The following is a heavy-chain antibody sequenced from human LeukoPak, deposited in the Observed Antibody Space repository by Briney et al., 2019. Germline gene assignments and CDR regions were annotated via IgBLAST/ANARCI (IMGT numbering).Heavy chain of an antibody. V-gene: IGHV3-73*01. CDR1: GFTFSGSA. CDR3: TTNYYDILTGFGY. D-gene: IGHD3-9*01. CDR2: IRSKANSYAT. J-gene: IGHJ4*02. Sequence: GGSLRLSCAASGFTFSGSAMRWVRQASGKGLEWVGRIRSKANSYATAYAASVKGRFTISRDDSKNTAYLQMNSLKTEDMAVYYCTTNYYDILTGFGYWGQGTLVTVSS.